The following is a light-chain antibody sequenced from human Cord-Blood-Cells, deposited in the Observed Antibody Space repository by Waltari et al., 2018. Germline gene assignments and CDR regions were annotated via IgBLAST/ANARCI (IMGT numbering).Light chain of an antibody. CDR1: SSDVGSYNL. CDR3: CSYAGSSTLV. Sequence: QSALTQPASVSGSPGQSITISCTGTSSDVGSYNLVSWYQQHPGKAPKLMIYKGSKSPSGVSNRFSGPKSGNTASLTSSGLQAEDEADYYCCSYAGSSTLVFGGGTKLTVL. V-gene: IGLV2-23*01. CDR2: KGS. J-gene: IGLJ3*02.